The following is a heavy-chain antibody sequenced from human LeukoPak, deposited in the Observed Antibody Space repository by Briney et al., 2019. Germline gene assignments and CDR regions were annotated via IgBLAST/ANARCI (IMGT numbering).Heavy chain of an antibody. CDR2: IYYSGTT. V-gene: IGHV4-30-4*01. J-gene: IGHJ4*02. CDR1: GGSISNGDYY. CDR3: ARARGYSYGYDY. D-gene: IGHD5-18*01. Sequence: TLSLTCTVSGGSISNGDYYWSWIRQPPGKGLEWIGYIYYSGTTYYNPSLKSRVTISVDTSKNQFSLKLSSVTAADTAVYYCARARGYSYGYDYWGQGTLVTVSS.